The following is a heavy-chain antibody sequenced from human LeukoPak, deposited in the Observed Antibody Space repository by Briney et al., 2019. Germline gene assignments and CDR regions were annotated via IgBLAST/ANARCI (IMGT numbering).Heavy chain of an antibody. D-gene: IGHD5-24*01. V-gene: IGHV4-39*01. Sequence: TSETLSLTCTVSGGSISSSNHYWAWIRQPPGKGLEWIGSIYYSGSTYYNPSLRSRLTMSVDTSKNQFSLRLTSVTAADTAVYYCARLGDAYNLLLDYWGQETLVTVSS. CDR3: ARLGDAYNLLLDY. J-gene: IGHJ4*02. CDR2: IYYSGST. CDR1: GGSISSSNHY.